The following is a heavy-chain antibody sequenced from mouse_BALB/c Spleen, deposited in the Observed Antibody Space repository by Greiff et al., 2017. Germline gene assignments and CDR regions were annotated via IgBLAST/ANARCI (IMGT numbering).Heavy chain of an antibody. V-gene: IGHV5-4*02. CDR3: ASPSYYDYDGAMDY. CDR1: GFTFSDYS. CDR2: ISDGGSYT. Sequence: EVKLVESGGGLVKPGGSLKLSCAASGFTFSDYSMYWVRQTPEKRLEWVATISDGGSYTYYPDSVKGRFTISRDNAKNNLYLQMSSLKSEDTAMYYCASPSYYDYDGAMDYWGQGTSVTVSS. D-gene: IGHD2-4*01. J-gene: IGHJ4*01.